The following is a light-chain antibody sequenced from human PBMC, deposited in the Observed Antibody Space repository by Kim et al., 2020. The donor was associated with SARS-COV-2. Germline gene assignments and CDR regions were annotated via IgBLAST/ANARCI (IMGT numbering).Light chain of an antibody. CDR2: LNSDGSH. J-gene: IGLJ7*01. Sequence: SVQLTCTLSSGHSSNAIAWHQQQPEKGPRYLMKLNSDGSHSKGDGIPDRFSGSSSGAERYLTISSLQSEDEADYYCHTCPTGICVFGGVTPLTVL. V-gene: IGLV4-69*01. CDR3: HTCPTGICV. CDR1: SGHSSNA.